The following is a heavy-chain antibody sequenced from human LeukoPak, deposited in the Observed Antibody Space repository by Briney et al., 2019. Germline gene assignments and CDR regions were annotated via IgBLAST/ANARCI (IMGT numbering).Heavy chain of an antibody. CDR3: AKDLSPAGTGGNAFDI. Sequence: GGSLRLSCAASGFTFSSYEMNWGRQAPGKGLEWVAVISYDGTDQYYADSVKGRFTISRDNSKNTLSLQMNSLTTEDTAVYYCAKDLSPAGTGGNAFDIWGQGTMVTVSS. D-gene: IGHD6-13*01. V-gene: IGHV3-30*18. CDR1: GFTFSSYE. CDR2: ISYDGTDQ. J-gene: IGHJ3*02.